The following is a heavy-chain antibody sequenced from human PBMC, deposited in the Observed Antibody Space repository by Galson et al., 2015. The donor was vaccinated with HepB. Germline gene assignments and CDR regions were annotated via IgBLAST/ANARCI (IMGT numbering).Heavy chain of an antibody. CDR3: AKVFPEKTDGWYRQALYYFDS. CDR2: ITPSGDNT. Sequence: SLRLSCAASGFTFSYYAMSWVRQAPGKGLEWISAITPSGDNTYSADSMKGRFTISRDSSRNTLFLQMNNLRADDTAIYFCAKVFPEKTDGWYRQALYYFDSWGQGTTVTVSS. V-gene: IGHV3-23*01. CDR1: GFTFSYYA. D-gene: IGHD6-19*01. J-gene: IGHJ4*03.